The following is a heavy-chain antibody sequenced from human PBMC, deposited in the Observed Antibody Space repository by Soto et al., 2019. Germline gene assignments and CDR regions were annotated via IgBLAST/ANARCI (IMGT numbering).Heavy chain of an antibody. J-gene: IGHJ3*02. D-gene: IGHD3-22*01. V-gene: IGHV1-69*06. Sequence: QVQLVQSGAEVKKPGSSVKVSCKASGGTFSSYAISWVRQAPGQGLEWMGGIIPIFGTANYAQKFQGRVTITADKSTSTAYMELSSLRSEDTAVYYCAITSGGYYDSSGYPVAFDIWGQGTMVTVSS. CDR1: GGTFSSYA. CDR3: AITSGGYYDSSGYPVAFDI. CDR2: IIPIFGTA.